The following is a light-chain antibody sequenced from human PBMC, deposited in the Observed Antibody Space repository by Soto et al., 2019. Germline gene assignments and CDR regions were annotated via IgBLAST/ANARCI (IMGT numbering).Light chain of an antibody. J-gene: IGKJ4*01. CDR1: QSISRS. CDR3: QEYGSSLALT. CDR2: DAS. Sequence: DIQMTQSPSTLSASVGDRVTITCRASQSISRSLARYQQKPGKAPNLLIFDASSLEGGVPSRFSGSGFGTEFTLTISRLEPEDFAVYYCQEYGSSLALTFGGGTKVEI. V-gene: IGKV1-5*01.